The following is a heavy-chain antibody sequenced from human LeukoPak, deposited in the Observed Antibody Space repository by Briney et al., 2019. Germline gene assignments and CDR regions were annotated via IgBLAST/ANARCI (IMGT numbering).Heavy chain of an antibody. D-gene: IGHD3-10*01. CDR3: ARDDPYYGSDQGAFDI. CDR1: GFTFSSYW. CDR2: IKQDGSEK. Sequence: SGGSLRLSCAASGFTFSSYWMSWVRQVPGKGLEWVANIKQDGSEKYYVDSVKGRFTISRDNAKNSLYLQMNSLRAEDTAVYYCARDDPYYGSDQGAFDIWGQGTMVTVSS. V-gene: IGHV3-7*01. J-gene: IGHJ3*02.